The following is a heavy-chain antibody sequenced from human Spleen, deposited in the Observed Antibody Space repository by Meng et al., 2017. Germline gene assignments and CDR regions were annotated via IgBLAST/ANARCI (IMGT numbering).Heavy chain of an antibody. D-gene: IGHD2-15*01. V-gene: IGHV1-69*05. Sequence: SVKVSCKASGGISSNYVIGWVRQAPGQGREWMGGIIPIFGTANYAQKFQGRVTITTDESTSTAYMELSSLRSEDTAVYYCARGDKSDCSGGSCPVYWYFDLWGRGTLVTVSS. CDR2: IIPIFGTA. CDR1: GGISSNYV. CDR3: ARGDKSDCSGGSCPVYWYFDL. J-gene: IGHJ2*01.